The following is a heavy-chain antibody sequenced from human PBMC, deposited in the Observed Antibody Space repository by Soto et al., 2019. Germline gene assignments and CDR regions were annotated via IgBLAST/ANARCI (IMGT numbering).Heavy chain of an antibody. CDR1: GYTFTGYY. V-gene: IGHV1-2*04. J-gene: IGHJ5*02. D-gene: IGHD3-22*01. CDR2: INSNSGGT. Sequence: ASVKVSCKASGYTFTGYYMHWVRQAPGQGLEWMGWINSNSGGTNYAQKFQGWVTMTRDTSISTAYMELSRLRSDDTAVYYCARSYYDSSGDLFDPWGQGTLVTVSS. CDR3: ARSYYDSSGDLFDP.